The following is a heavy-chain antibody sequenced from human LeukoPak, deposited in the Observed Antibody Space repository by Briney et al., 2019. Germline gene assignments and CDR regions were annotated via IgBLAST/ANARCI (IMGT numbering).Heavy chain of an antibody. CDR2: ISSRGRP. Sequence: PSETLSLTCTVSGDSISSGDYYWRWIRQPAGKGLEWIVRISSRGRPNYHPSLKSRVTISVDTSKNQSSLKLSSVTAADTAVYFCARGPYSYDSSGAFDIWGQGTMVTVSS. V-gene: IGHV4-61*02. J-gene: IGHJ3*02. CDR3: ARGPYSYDSSGAFDI. D-gene: IGHD3-22*01. CDR1: GDSISSGDYY.